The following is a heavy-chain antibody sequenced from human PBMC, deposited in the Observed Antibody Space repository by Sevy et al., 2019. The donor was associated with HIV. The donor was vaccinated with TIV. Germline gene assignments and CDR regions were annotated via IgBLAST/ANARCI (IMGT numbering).Heavy chain of an antibody. V-gene: IGHV1-69*13. CDR1: GDTFSTYG. Sequence: ASVKVSCKASGDTFSTYGLSWVRQAPGQGLEWMGGIIPIFGTPNYAQKFQGRVTIIGDESASTAYMELSSLRSEDTALYYCAREGGVATTGDNDAFDIWGHGTLVTVSS. CDR2: IIPIFGTP. J-gene: IGHJ3*02. D-gene: IGHD6-13*01. CDR3: AREGGVATTGDNDAFDI.